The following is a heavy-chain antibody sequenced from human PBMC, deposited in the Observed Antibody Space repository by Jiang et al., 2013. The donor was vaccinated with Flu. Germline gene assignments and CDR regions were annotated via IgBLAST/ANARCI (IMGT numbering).Heavy chain of an antibody. D-gene: IGHD3-22*01. CDR3: AHILSYYYDASGFNYYFDY. Sequence: DWPALIYWDDDKRYSPSLKNRLAITKGTSKNQVVLTMTNMDPVDTATYYCAHILSYYYDASGFNYYFDYWGQGTLVTVSS. V-gene: IGHV2-5*02. J-gene: IGHJ4*02. CDR2: IYWDDDK.